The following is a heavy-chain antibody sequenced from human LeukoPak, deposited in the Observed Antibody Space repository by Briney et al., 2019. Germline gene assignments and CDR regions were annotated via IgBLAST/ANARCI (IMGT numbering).Heavy chain of an antibody. J-gene: IGHJ6*03. V-gene: IGHV3-30*01. D-gene: IGHD6-19*01. CDR3: ARGGIAVADAPGGYYYMDV. CDR2: ISYDGSNK. CDR1: GFTFSSYA. Sequence: PGGSLRLSCAASGFTFSSYAMHWVRQAPGKGLEWVAVISYDGSNKYYADSVKGRFTISRDNSKNTLYLQMNSLRAEDTAVYYCARGGIAVADAPGGYYYMDVWGKGTTVTVSS.